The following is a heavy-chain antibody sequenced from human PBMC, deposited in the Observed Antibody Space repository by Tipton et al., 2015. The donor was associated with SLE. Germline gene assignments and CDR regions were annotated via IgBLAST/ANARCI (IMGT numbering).Heavy chain of an antibody. V-gene: IGHV4-61*09. CDR1: GGSISSGSYY. Sequence: TLSLTCTVSGGSISSGSYYWSWIRQPAGKGLEWIGHIYTSGSTNYNPSLKSRVTISVDTSKNQFSLKLSSVTAADTAVYYCARHLYYYDSSSFDYWGQGTLVTVSS. CDR3: ARHLYYYDSSSFDY. D-gene: IGHD3-22*01. J-gene: IGHJ4*02. CDR2: IYTSGST.